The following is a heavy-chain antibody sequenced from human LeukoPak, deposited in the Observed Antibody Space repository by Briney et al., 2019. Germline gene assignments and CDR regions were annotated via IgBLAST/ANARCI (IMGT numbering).Heavy chain of an antibody. J-gene: IGHJ4*02. CDR1: GGSISSYY. CDR2: IYYSGST. CDR3: ARGLTYYYGSANPRFDY. V-gene: IGHV4-59*01. Sequence: SQTLSLTCTVSGGSISSYYWSWIRQPPGKGLEWIGYIYYSGSTNYNPSLKSRVTISVDTSKNQFSLKLSSVTAADTAVYYCARGLTYYYGSANPRFDYWGQGTLVTVSS. D-gene: IGHD3-10*01.